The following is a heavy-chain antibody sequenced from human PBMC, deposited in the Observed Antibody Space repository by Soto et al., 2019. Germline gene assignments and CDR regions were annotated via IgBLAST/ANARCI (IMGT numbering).Heavy chain of an antibody. Sequence: ASVKVSCKASGYIFINYYIHWVRQAPGQGLEWIGIINPNGGSTNYAQKFRGRVTMARDTSTSTVYMDLSSLRSDDTAVYYCARHRFWKVGIDYWGQGTLVTVSS. CDR1: GYIFINYY. V-gene: IGHV1-46*01. CDR3: ARHRFWKVGIDY. D-gene: IGHD3-3*01. CDR2: INPNGGST. J-gene: IGHJ4*02.